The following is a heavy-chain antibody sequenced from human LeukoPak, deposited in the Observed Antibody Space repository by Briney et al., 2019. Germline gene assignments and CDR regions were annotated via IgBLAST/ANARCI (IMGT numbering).Heavy chain of an antibody. Sequence: GGSLRLSCAASGFTFSSYAMHWVRQAPGKGLEYVSAISSNGGSTNYANSVKGRFTISRDNSKNTLYLQMGSLRAEDMAVYYCARGSAPNYDFWSGYYREDYFDYWGQGTLVTVSS. J-gene: IGHJ4*02. D-gene: IGHD3-3*01. CDR3: ARGSAPNYDFWSGYYREDYFDY. CDR1: GFTFSSYA. V-gene: IGHV3-64*01. CDR2: ISSNGGST.